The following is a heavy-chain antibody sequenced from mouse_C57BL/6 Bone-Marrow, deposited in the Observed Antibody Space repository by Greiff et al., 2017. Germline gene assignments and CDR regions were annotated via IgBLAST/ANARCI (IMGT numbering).Heavy chain of an antibody. J-gene: IGHJ2*01. V-gene: IGHV8-8*01. CDR1: GFSLSTFGMG. D-gene: IGHD2-1*01. CDR2: IWWDDDK. CDR3: TRTIYYGNGFDY. Sequence: QVTLKECGPGILQPSQTLSLTCSFSGFSLSTFGMGVGWIRQPSGKGLEWLAHIWWDDDKYYNPALKSRLTISKDTSKNQVFLKIANVDTADTATYYVTRTIYYGNGFDYWGQGTTLTVSS.